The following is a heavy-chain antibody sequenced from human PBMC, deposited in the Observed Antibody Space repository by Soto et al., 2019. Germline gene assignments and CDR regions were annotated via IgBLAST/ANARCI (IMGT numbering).Heavy chain of an antibody. CDR2: TRNKANSYTT. CDR1: GFTFSDHY. D-gene: IGHD6-19*01. Sequence: EVQLVESGGGLVQPGGSLRLSCAASGFTFSDHYMDWVRQAPGKGLEWVGRTRNKANSYTTEYAASVKGRFTISRDDSKNSLYLQMNSLETEDTAVYYCARVGSGWFDAFDIWGQGTMVTVSS. J-gene: IGHJ3*02. V-gene: IGHV3-72*01. CDR3: ARVGSGWFDAFDI.